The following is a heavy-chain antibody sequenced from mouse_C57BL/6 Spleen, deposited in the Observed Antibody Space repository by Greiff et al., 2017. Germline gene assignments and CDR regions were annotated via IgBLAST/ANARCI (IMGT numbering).Heavy chain of an antibody. CDR2: IYPGDGDT. J-gene: IGHJ4*01. CDR3: ARIDYDGVDY. CDR1: GYAFSSSW. V-gene: IGHV1-82*01. Sequence: QVQLQQSGPELVKPGASVKISCKASGYAFSSSWMNWVKQRPGKGLEWIGRIYPGDGDTNYNGKFKGKATLTADKSSSTAYLQLSSLTSEDSAVYFCARIDYDGVDYWGQGTSVTVSS. D-gene: IGHD2-4*01.